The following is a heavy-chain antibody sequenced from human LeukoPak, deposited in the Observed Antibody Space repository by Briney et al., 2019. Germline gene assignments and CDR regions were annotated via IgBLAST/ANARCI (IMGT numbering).Heavy chain of an antibody. J-gene: IGHJ5*02. CDR3: ARSPQGSLNWFDP. V-gene: IGHV4-31*03. CDR2: IYYTGST. Sequence: SETLSLTCTVSGDSISTGNYYWSWIRQHPGEGLEWIGYIYYTGSTDYTSSLKSRVNISLDTSKNQFSLKLTSVTAADTAVYYCARSPQGSLNWFDPWRQGTLVTVS. CDR1: GDSISTGNYY.